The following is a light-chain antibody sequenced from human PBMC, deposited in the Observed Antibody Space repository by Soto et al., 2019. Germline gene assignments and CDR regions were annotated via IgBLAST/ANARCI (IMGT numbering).Light chain of an antibody. V-gene: IGLV1-40*01. Sequence: QSVLTQPPSVSGAPGQRVTISCTGSSSYIGAGYDVHWYQQLPGTAPKLLIYANTTRPSGVPDRFSGSKSGTSASLAITGLQAEDEADYYCQSYDDSRGGHVIFGGGTQLTVL. J-gene: IGLJ2*01. CDR2: ANT. CDR3: QSYDDSRGGHVI. CDR1: SSYIGAGYD.